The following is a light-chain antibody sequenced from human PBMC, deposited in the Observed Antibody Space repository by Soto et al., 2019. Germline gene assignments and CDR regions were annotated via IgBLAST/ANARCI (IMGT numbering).Light chain of an antibody. CDR1: QGIINY. CDR3: LQYFSFPYT. CDR2: GAS. V-gene: IGKV1-16*02. J-gene: IGKJ2*01. Sequence: DIQMTQSPSSLSASVGDRVTITCRASQGIINYLAWFQQIPGKAPKSLIYGASSLQIGVPSKFSGSGSGTDFTLTISSLQPEDFGTYYCLQYFSFPYTFGQGTKLEIK.